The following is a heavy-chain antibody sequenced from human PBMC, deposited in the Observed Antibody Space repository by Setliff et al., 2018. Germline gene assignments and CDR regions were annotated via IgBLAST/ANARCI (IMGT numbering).Heavy chain of an antibody. Sequence: PSETLSLTCAVSANTLSTSYYWGWVRQPPGKGLEWIGDIYKGGSTYYNPSLRSRVSMSLDTSKRQVSLNLNSVTAADTCVYYCATRTFAVIPHSGPGLDYFYGMDVWGRGTTVTVSS. V-gene: IGHV4-38-2*01. D-gene: IGHD2-21*01. CDR1: ANTLSTSYY. J-gene: IGHJ6*02. CDR2: IYKGGST. CDR3: ATRTFAVIPHSGPGLDYFYGMDV.